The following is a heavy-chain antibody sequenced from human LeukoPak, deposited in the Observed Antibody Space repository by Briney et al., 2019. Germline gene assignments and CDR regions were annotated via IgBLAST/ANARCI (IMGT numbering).Heavy chain of an antibody. V-gene: IGHV4-38-2*02. J-gene: IGHJ6*03. CDR2: IYHSGST. Sequence: NPSETLSLTCTVSGYSISSGYYWGWIRQPPGKGLEWIGSIYHSGSTYYNPSLKSRVTISVDTSKNQFSLQLNSVTPEDTAVYYCARGYSSSWYQSYYYYYYMDVWGKGTTVTVSS. CDR3: ARGYSSSWYQSYYYYYYMDV. CDR1: GYSISSGYY. D-gene: IGHD6-13*01.